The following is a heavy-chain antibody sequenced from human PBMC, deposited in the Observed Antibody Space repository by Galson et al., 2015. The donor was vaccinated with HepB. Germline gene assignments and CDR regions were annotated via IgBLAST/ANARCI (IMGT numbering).Heavy chain of an antibody. J-gene: IGHJ4*02. D-gene: IGHD4-23*01. CDR2: IKGKTDGGTT. CDR3: TTDLDYGGNFYYSDY. Sequence: SLRLSCAASGFTFSNAWMSWVRQAPGKGLEWVGRIKGKTDGGTTDYAAPVKGRFTISRDDSKNTLYLQMNSLKTEDTAVYYCTTDLDYGGNFYYSDYWGQGTLVTVSS. V-gene: IGHV3-15*01. CDR1: GFTFSNAW.